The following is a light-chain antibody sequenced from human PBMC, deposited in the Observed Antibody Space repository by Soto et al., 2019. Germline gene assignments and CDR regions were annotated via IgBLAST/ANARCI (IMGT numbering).Light chain of an antibody. CDR3: CSYASNFAI. Sequence: QAVVTQPRSVSGFPGQSVTISCTGTSNDVGVDTSVSWYQHHPDKAPKLIIYDVFQRPSGVPDRFSGSTSGNTASLTVSGVQAEDEADYYCCSYASNFAIFGGGTKLTVL. CDR1: SNDVGVDTS. V-gene: IGLV2-11*01. J-gene: IGLJ2*01. CDR2: DVF.